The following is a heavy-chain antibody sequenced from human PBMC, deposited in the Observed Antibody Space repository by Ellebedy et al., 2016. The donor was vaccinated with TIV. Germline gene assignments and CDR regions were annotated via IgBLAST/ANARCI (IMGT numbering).Heavy chain of an antibody. CDR3: ARGAFPKIAARPTRHNWFDP. D-gene: IGHD6-6*01. CDR1: GYTFTSYD. Sequence: ASVKVSXKASGYTFTSYDINWVRQATGQGLEWMGWMNPNSGNTGYAQKFQGRVTMTRNTSISTAYMELSSLRSEDTAVYYCARGAFPKIAARPTRHNWFDPWGQGTLVTVSS. V-gene: IGHV1-8*01. J-gene: IGHJ5*02. CDR2: MNPNSGNT.